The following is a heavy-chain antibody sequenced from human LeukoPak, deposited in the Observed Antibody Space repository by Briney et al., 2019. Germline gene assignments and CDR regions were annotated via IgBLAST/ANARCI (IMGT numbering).Heavy chain of an antibody. D-gene: IGHD5-18*01. V-gene: IGHV1-69*06. CDR2: IIPIFGTA. Sequence: ASVKVSCKASGGTFSSYPISWVRQAPGQGLEWMGGIIPIFGTANYAQKFQGRVTITADKSTSTAYMELSSLRSEDTAVYYCARAFSGQRGYSYGPDYFDYWGQGTLVTVSS. CDR1: GGTFSSYP. J-gene: IGHJ4*02. CDR3: ARAFSGQRGYSYGPDYFDY.